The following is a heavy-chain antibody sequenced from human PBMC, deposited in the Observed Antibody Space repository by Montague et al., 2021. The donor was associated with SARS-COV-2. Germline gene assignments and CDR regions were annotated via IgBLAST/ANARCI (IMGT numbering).Heavy chain of an antibody. D-gene: IGHD3-22*01. CDR2: INHRGST. Sequence: SETLSLTCAVYDGSFSDYSWTWTRQPPGKGLERIGEINHRGSTNYNPSPKSRVTISVDTSKNQFSLKMTSVTAADTAVYYCARGLQHINMVVVVVTGGEYYFDFWGQGTLVAVSS. V-gene: IGHV4-34*01. CDR1: DGSFSDYS. CDR3: ARGLQHINMVVVVVTGGEYYFDF. J-gene: IGHJ4*02.